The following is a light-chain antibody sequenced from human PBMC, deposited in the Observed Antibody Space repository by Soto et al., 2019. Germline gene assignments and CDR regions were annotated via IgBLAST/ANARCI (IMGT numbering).Light chain of an antibody. CDR2: EGN. CDR3: CSYAGSSTLGV. Sequence: QSALTQPASVSGSPGQSITISCTGTSSDVGSYNLVSWYQQHPGKAPKLMIYEGNKRPSGVSNRFSGSKSGNTASLTISGLQAEDEADYYCCSYAGSSTLGVFGTGTKVTVL. J-gene: IGLJ1*01. CDR1: SSDVGSYNL. V-gene: IGLV2-23*03.